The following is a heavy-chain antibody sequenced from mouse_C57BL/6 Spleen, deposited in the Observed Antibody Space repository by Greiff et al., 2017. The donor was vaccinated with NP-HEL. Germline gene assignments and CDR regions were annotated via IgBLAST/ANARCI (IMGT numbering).Heavy chain of an antibody. CDR1: GYTFTSYG. CDR3: ARRGAQATSYYAMDY. CDR2: IYPRSGNT. V-gene: IGHV1-81*01. Sequence: VQRVESGAELARPGASVKLSCKASGYTFTSYGISWVKQRTGQGLEWIGEIYPRSGNTYYNEEFKGKATLTADKSSSTAYMELRSLTSEDSAVYFCARRGAQATSYYAMDYWGQGTSVTVSS. J-gene: IGHJ4*01. D-gene: IGHD3-2*02.